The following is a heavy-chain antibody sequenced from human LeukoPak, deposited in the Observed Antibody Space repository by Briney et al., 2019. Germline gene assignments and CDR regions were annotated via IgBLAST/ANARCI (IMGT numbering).Heavy chain of an antibody. CDR2: IYYSGST. CDR3: ARGVVIEYYDSSGYYYYFDY. J-gene: IGHJ4*02. Sequence: SETLSLTCTVSGGSISSYYWSWIRQPPGKGLEWIGYIYYSGSTNYNPSPKSRVTISVDTSKNQFSLKLSSVTAADTAVYYCARGVVIEYYDSSGYYYYFDYWGQGTLVTVSS. CDR1: GGSISSYY. V-gene: IGHV4-59*01. D-gene: IGHD3-22*01.